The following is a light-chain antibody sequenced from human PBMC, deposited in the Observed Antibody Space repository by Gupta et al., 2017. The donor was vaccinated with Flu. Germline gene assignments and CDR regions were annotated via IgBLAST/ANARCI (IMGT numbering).Light chain of an antibody. CDR2: DAS. Sequence: ATLSVSPGDRATLSCRASQSINTNLAWYQQKPGQSPRVIIYDASTRATDIPARFSGSGSGTDFTLAISSLQSEDFAIYYCQQYHNRPPWTFGQGTKVEIK. V-gene: IGKV3-15*01. CDR1: QSINTN. J-gene: IGKJ1*01. CDR3: QQYHNRPPWT.